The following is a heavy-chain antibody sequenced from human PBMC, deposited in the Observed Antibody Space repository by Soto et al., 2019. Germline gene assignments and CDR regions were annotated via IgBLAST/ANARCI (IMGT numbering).Heavy chain of an antibody. CDR2: IRSDGSNR. CDR3: AKRSSSSTFDY. V-gene: IGHV3-30*18. D-gene: IGHD6-6*01. Sequence: GGSLRLSCTTSGFTFRSYGMHWVRQAPGKGLEWVAVIRSDGSNRDYVDSVKGRFTISRDNSRRMVYLQMDNLRLEDTAVYYCAKRSSSSTFDYWGQGTLVTVS. J-gene: IGHJ4*02. CDR1: GFTFRSYG.